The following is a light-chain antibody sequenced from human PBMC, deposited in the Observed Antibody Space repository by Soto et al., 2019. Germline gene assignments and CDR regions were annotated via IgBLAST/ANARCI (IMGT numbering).Light chain of an antibody. CDR3: QHYGSSLLT. J-gene: IGKJ4*01. CDR2: GAS. Sequence: EILLTQSPVTLSVSPGERATLSCRASQSGSSSYLAWYQQKPGQAPRLLIYGASSRATGIPDRFSGSGSGTDFTLTISRLEPEDFAVYYCQHYGSSLLTFGGGTKVEIK. V-gene: IGKV3-20*01. CDR1: QSGSSSY.